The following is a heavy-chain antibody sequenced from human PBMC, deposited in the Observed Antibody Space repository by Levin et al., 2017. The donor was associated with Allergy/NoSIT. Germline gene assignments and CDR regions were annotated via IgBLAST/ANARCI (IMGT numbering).Heavy chain of an antibody. CDR2: IYPGDSDT. CDR1: GYSFTSYW. Sequence: GESLKISCKGSGYSFTSYWIGWVRQMPGKGLEWMGIIYPGDSDTRYSPSFQGQVTISADKSISTAYLQWSSLKASDTAMYYCARQGCSGGSCYPIDYWGQGTLVTVSS. D-gene: IGHD2-15*01. CDR3: ARQGCSGGSCYPIDY. V-gene: IGHV5-51*01. J-gene: IGHJ4*02.